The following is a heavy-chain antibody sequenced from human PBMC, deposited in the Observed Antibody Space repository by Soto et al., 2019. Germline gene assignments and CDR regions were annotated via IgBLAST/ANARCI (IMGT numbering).Heavy chain of an antibody. D-gene: IGHD3-22*01. V-gene: IGHV3-23*01. CDR1: GFTFSSYT. J-gene: IGHJ4*02. CDR3: AKGGPYYYDSSGYYDY. CDR2: ISGSGGST. Sequence: EVQLLESGGGLVQPGGSLRLSCAASGFTFSSYTMSWVRQAPGKGLEWVSAISGSGGSTYYADSVKGRVTISRDNSKNTLYLQMNSLRAEDTAVYYCAKGGPYYYDSSGYYDYWGQGTLVTVSS.